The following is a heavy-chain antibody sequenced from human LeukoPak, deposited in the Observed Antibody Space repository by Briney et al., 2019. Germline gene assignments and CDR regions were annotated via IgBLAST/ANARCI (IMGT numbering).Heavy chain of an antibody. V-gene: IGHV5-51*01. CDR1: GYSFTSYW. CDR3: ARPGPDSSGYYYVLFY. D-gene: IGHD3-22*01. CDR2: IYPGDSDT. J-gene: IGHJ4*02. Sequence: GESLKISSKGSGYSFTSYWIGWVRQMPGKGLEWMGIIYPGDSDTRYSPSFQGQVTTSADKSISTAYLQWSSLKASDTAMYYCARPGPDSSGYYYVLFYWGQGTLVTVSS.